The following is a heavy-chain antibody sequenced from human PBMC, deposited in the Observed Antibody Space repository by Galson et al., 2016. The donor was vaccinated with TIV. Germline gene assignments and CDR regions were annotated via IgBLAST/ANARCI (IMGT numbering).Heavy chain of an antibody. D-gene: IGHD4-17*01. Sequence: SVKVSCKASGYTFTSYDINWVRQATGQGLEWMGWMNPNSGNTDYAQKFRGRVTMTRNTSVRTAYMELSGLRSEDTAVYYCARSGDYGDYWGQGTLVTVSS. V-gene: IGHV1-8*02. J-gene: IGHJ4*02. CDR2: MNPNSGNT. CDR3: ARSGDYGDY. CDR1: GYTFTSYD.